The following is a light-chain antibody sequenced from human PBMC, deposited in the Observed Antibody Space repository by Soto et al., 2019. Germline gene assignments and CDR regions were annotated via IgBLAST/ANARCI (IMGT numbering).Light chain of an antibody. CDR3: QNHNVWPPWT. J-gene: IGKJ1*01. Sequence: ELVMPPSPATLSVSPGARSPLSCRASLSVSRNIAWYQQKPGQAPSLLIFGAITRATGIPARFSGSGSGTEFTLTISSLQSEDSAIYYCQNHNVWPPWTVGKGTKVDIK. CDR2: GAI. CDR1: LSVSRN. V-gene: IGKV3-15*01.